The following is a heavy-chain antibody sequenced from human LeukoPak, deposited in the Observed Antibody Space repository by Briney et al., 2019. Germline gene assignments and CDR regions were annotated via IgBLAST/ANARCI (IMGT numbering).Heavy chain of an antibody. V-gene: IGHV4-4*07. CDR2: IHTSGST. Sequence: SETLPLTCTVSGGSISNYHWSWIRQPAGKGLEWIGQIHTSGSTNYNPPLKSRVTVSIDTPENRLSLTIRSVTAADTAIYYCARRNISSGWSFDYWGQGTLVTVSS. D-gene: IGHD6-19*01. CDR3: ARRNISSGWSFDY. CDR1: GGSISNYH. J-gene: IGHJ4*02.